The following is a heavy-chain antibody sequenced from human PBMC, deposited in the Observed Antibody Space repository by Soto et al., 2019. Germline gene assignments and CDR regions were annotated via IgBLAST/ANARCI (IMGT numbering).Heavy chain of an antibody. V-gene: IGHV1-46*01. CDR1: GYTITSYY. CDR3: ARSFSYYDSSGSVNWFDP. CDR2: INPSGGST. D-gene: IGHD3-22*01. J-gene: IGHJ5*02. Sequence: ASVKVSCMASGYTITSYYMHWLRQAPGQGLEWMGIINPSGGSTSYAQKFQGRVTMTRDTSTSTVYMELSSLRSEDTAVYYCARSFSYYDSSGSVNWFDPWGQGTLVTVSS.